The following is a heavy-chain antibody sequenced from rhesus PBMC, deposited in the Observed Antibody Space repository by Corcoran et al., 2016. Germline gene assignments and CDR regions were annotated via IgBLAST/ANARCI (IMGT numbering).Heavy chain of an antibody. V-gene: IGHV4-65*01. J-gene: IGHJ6*01. CDR2: IYGGRGST. CDR1: GGSISSTNW. CDR3: ARHLSGRGQLVGLDS. Sequence: QVQLQESGPGLVKPSETLSLTCAVSGGSISSTNWWSWIRQSPGTGLEWIGYIYGGRGSTSENPSLKGRVTISTDTSKNQCSLKLSAVTAADTAVYYCARHLSGRGQLVGLDSWGQGVVVTVSS. D-gene: IGHD6-13*01.